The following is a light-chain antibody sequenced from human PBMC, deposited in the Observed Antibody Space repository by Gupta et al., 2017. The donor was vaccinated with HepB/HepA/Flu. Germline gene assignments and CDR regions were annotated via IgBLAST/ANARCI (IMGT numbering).Light chain of an antibody. CDR2: RNS. CDR1: GSNIGTSF. Sequence: QSVLTPPPSASGTPGQRVNISSSGSGSNIGTSFVYWYQLLPGAAPKALMYRNSQRPSGVPDRFSGSKSGTSASLGISGLRSEDEGDYYCAAWDTSLGGHVVFGGGTKVTVL. J-gene: IGLJ2*01. V-gene: IGLV1-47*01. CDR3: AAWDTSLGGHVV.